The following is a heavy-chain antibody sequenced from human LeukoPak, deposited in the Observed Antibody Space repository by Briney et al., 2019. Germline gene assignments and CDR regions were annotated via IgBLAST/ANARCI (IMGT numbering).Heavy chain of an antibody. CDR1: GLTFSDYY. D-gene: IGHD3-22*01. J-gene: IGHJ3*02. CDR2: ISSSGRTI. Sequence: GGSLRLSCAASGLTFSDYYMSWIRQAPGKGLEWVSYISSSGRTIYYADSVQGRFTISRDNAKNSLYLQMNSLRAEDTAVYYCARDETPGITIIVENAFDIWGQGTMVTVSS. CDR3: ARDETPGITIIVENAFDI. V-gene: IGHV3-11*01.